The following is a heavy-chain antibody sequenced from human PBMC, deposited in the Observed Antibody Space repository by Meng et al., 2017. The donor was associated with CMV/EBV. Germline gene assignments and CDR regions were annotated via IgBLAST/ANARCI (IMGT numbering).Heavy chain of an antibody. CDR3: ARDGGYCSSTSCYRWFDP. J-gene: IGHJ5*02. CDR2: INPTSGGT. D-gene: IGHD2-2*01. CDR1: GYTFTGYY. V-gene: IGHV1-2*02. Sequence: ASVKVSCKASGYTFTGYYMHWVRQAPGQGLEWMGWINPTSGGTNYAQKFQGRVTMTRDTSISTAYMELSRLRSDDTAVYYCARDGGYCSSTSCYRWFDPWGQGTLVTVSS.